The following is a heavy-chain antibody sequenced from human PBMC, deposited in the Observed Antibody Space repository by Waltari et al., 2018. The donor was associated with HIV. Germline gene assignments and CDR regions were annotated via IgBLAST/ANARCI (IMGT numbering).Heavy chain of an antibody. J-gene: IGHJ4*02. CDR1: GFTFSNFG. CDR2: ISHHGRSD. Sequence: QVQLVQSGGGMVQPGRSLRLSCADSGFTFSNFGMHWVRQAPGKGLEWVAVISHHGRSDHYADSVKGRFTISRDNSKDTLFLEMDNVRPEDTSLYFCAKDRSDFWTGFLDHWGQGALVTVTS. D-gene: IGHD3-3*01. V-gene: IGHV3-30*18. CDR3: AKDRSDFWTGFLDH.